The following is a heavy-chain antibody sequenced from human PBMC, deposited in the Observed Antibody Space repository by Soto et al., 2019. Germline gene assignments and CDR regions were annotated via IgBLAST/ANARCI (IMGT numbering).Heavy chain of an antibody. CDR3: ARAPLGYYGSGSYPKQYYYYYYGMDV. Sequence: KPSETLSLTCTVSGGSISSGDYYWSWIRQPPGKGLEWIGYIYYSGRTYYNPSLKSRVTISVDTSKNQFSLKLSSVTAADTAVYYCARAPLGYYGSGSYPKQYYYYYYGMDVWGQGTTVTVSS. CDR1: GGSISSGDYY. CDR2: IYYSGRT. J-gene: IGHJ6*02. D-gene: IGHD3-10*01. V-gene: IGHV4-30-4*01.